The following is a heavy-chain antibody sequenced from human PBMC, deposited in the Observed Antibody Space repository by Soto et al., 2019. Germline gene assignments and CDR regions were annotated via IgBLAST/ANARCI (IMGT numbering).Heavy chain of an antibody. V-gene: IGHV4-30-4*01. J-gene: IGHJ4*02. CDR2: IYYSGST. Sequence: QVQLQESGPGLVKPSQTVSLTCTVSGGSISSGDYYWSWIRQPPGKGLEWIGYIYYSGSTYDNPSLKSRVTIPVDTSKNQFSLKLSSVTAADTAVYYCARVEVVDGFDYWGQGTLVTVSS. CDR3: ARVEVVDGFDY. D-gene: IGHD3-22*01. CDR1: GGSISSGDYY.